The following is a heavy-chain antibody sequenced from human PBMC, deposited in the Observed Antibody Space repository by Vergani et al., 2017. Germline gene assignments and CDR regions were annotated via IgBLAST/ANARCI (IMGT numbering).Heavy chain of an antibody. J-gene: IGHJ5*02. CDR2: SNAGNGNT. D-gene: IGHD2-2*01. Sequence: QVQLVQSGAEVKKPGASVKVSCKASGYTFTSYAMHWVRQAPGQRLEWMGWSNAGNGNTKYSQKFQGRVTITRDTSASTAYMELSSLRSEDTAVYYCARDQDIVVVPAAIYNWFDPWGQGTLVTVSS. V-gene: IGHV1-3*01. CDR3: ARDQDIVVVPAAIYNWFDP. CDR1: GYTFTSYA.